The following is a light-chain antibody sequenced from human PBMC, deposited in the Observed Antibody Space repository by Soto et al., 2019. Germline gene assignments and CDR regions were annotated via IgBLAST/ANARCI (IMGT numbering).Light chain of an antibody. V-gene: IGKV3-20*01. CDR3: QQYGSSPGT. Sequence: EIVLTQSPGTLSLSPGERATLSCRASQSVSSNYLAWYRHKPGQAPRLLIYDASSRAAGIPDRFSGSGSGTDFTLTISRLEPEDFAVYYCQQYGSSPGTFGQGTKVEIK. J-gene: IGKJ1*01. CDR2: DAS. CDR1: QSVSSNY.